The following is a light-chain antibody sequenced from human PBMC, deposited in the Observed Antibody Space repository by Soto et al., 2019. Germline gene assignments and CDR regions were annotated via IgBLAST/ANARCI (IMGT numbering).Light chain of an antibody. J-gene: IGKJ2*01. CDR3: QQSYSSPHT. V-gene: IGKV1-39*01. Sequence: DLQMTQSPSSLSASVGDRVTITCRASQSVDTYLNWYQQKPGKAPKLLVYSTSSLQSGVPSRFSGSGSGTDFTLTISSLEPEDFATYSCQQSYSSPHTFGQGTKLEIK. CDR1: QSVDTY. CDR2: STS.